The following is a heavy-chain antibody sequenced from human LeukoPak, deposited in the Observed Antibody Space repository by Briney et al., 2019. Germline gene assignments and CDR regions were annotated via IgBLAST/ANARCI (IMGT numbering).Heavy chain of an antibody. CDR1: GFTFSSYA. CDR2: ISYDGSNK. V-gene: IGHV3-30-3*01. J-gene: IGHJ6*02. CDR3: ASGRGYRYCSGGSCYGMDV. Sequence: GRSLRLSCAASGFTFSSYAMHWVRQAPGKGLEWVAVISYDGSNKYYADSVKGRFTISRDNSKNTLYLQMNSLRAEDPAVYYCASGRGYRYCSGGSCYGMDVWGQGTTVTVSS. D-gene: IGHD2-15*01.